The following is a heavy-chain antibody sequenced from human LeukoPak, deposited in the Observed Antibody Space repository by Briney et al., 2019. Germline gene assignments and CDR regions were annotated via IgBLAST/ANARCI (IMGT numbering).Heavy chain of an antibody. Sequence: GGSLRLSCAASGFTFSNAWMSWVRQAPGKGLEWVGRIKSKTDGGTTDYAAPVKGRFTISRDDSKNTLYLQMNGLKTEDTAVYYCTTFSFVAWELLGLIDYWGQGTLVTVSS. CDR2: IKSKTDGGTT. V-gene: IGHV3-15*01. D-gene: IGHD3-10*01. CDR1: GFTFSNAW. J-gene: IGHJ4*02. CDR3: TTFSFVAWELLGLIDY.